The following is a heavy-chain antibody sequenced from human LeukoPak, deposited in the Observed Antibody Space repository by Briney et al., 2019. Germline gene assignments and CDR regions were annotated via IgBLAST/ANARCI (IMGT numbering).Heavy chain of an antibody. V-gene: IGHV3-23*01. CDR3: AKDTFRTGTIGDFDY. CDR2: ISGSGGST. Sequence: GGSLRLSCAASGFTFSSYAMSWVRQAPGKGLEWVSAISGSGGSTYYADSVKGRFTISTDNSKNTLYLQMNSLRAEDTAVYYCAKDTFRTGTIGDFDYWGPGTLVTVSS. J-gene: IGHJ4*02. CDR1: GFTFSSYA. D-gene: IGHD1-7*01.